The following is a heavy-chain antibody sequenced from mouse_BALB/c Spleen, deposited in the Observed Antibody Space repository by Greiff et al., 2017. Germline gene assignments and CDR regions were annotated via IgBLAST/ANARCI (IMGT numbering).Heavy chain of an antibody. Sequence: EVMLVESGGGLVKPGGSLKLSCAASGFAFSSYDMSWVRQTPAKRLEWVAYISSGGGSTYYPDTVKGRFTISRDNAKNTLYLQMSSLKSEDTAMYYCARHSSPYYFDYWGQGTTLTGSS. D-gene: IGHD1-1*01. CDR3: ARHSSPYYFDY. CDR2: ISSGGGST. J-gene: IGHJ2*01. CDR1: GFAFSSYD. V-gene: IGHV5-12-1*01.